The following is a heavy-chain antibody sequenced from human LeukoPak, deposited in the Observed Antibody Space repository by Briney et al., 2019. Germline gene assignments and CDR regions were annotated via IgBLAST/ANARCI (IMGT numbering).Heavy chain of an antibody. CDR1: GYTFTGYY. Sequence: ASVKVSCKASGYTFTGYYIHWVRQAPGQGLEWMGWINPNSGGTIYAQKFQGRVTMTRDTSISTAYMELSRLRSDDTAVYYCARDPHYGDFRRYYFYMDVWGKGTTVTMS. CDR3: ARDPHYGDFRRYYFYMDV. D-gene: IGHD4-17*01. J-gene: IGHJ6*03. CDR2: INPNSGGT. V-gene: IGHV1-2*02.